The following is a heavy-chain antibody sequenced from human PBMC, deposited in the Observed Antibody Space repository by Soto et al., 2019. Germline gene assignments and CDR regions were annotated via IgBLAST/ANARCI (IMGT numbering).Heavy chain of an antibody. D-gene: IGHD6-13*01. J-gene: IGHJ4*02. CDR1: GYTFTSDD. Sequence: QVQLVQSGAEVKKPGASVKVSCKASGYTFTSDDINWVRRVTGQGLGWMGGVNPNSVDTGYAQKFQGRVTMTRNTSISTAYMELSSLRSEDTAVYYCARGVLAAAGTDFDYWGQGTLVTVSS. CDR2: VNPNSVDT. V-gene: IGHV1-8*01. CDR3: ARGVLAAAGTDFDY.